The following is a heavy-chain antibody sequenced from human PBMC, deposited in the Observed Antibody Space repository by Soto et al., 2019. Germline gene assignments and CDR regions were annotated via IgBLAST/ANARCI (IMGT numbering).Heavy chain of an antibody. CDR1: GFTFSSYG. Sequence: GESLRLSCAASGFTFSSYGMHWVRQAPGKGLEWVAVIWYDGSNKYYADSVKGRFTISRDNSKNTLYLQMNRLSAEDTAVYYCARDYYDSSGYYPPGYWGQGTLVTVSS. J-gene: IGHJ4*02. CDR2: IWYDGSNK. CDR3: ARDYYDSSGYYPPGY. D-gene: IGHD3-22*01. V-gene: IGHV3-33*01.